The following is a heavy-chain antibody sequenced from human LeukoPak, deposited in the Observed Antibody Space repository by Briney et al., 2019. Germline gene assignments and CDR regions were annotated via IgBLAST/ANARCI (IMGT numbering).Heavy chain of an antibody. D-gene: IGHD1-20*01. V-gene: IGHV3-21*01. CDR3: ARGATDSWMDD. Sequence: TGGSLRLPCAASGFTFSSYSMNWVRQARGKGLEWGSSISSSSRYIYCADSVEGRFPISRDNAKNSLYMQMNSLRAEDTAVYYCARGATDSWMDDWGQGTLVTVSS. CDR2: ISSSSRYI. CDR1: GFTFSSYS. J-gene: IGHJ4*02.